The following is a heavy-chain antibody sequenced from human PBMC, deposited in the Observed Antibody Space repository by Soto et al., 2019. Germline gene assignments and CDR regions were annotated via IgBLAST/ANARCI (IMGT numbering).Heavy chain of an antibody. CDR2: IFYTGTT. CDR3: AIEAVTTSPWFDP. V-gene: IGHV4-39*02. J-gene: IGHJ5*02. CDR1: GGSISSSRYF. D-gene: IGHD4-17*01. Sequence: QLQLQESGPGLVKPSETLSLTCTVSGGSISSSRYFWGWIRQPQGKGLVCIGSIFYTGTTYYDASLESSVTISVDTPKNQFSLDRSSVTAADPAVYYWAIEAVTTSPWFDPWGQGTPVTVSS.